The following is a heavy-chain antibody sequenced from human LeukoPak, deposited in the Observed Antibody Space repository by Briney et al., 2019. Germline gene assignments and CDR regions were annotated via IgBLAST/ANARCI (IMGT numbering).Heavy chain of an antibody. D-gene: IGHD4-17*01. J-gene: IGHJ4*02. CDR2: ISGSGGST. CDR3: AIRQTTVTFSSDY. CDR1: GFTFSSYS. Sequence: GGSLRLSCAASGFTFSSYSMNWVRQAPGKGLEWVSAISGSGGSTYYADSVKGRFTISRDNSKNTLYLQMNSLRAEDTAVYYCAIRQTTVTFSSDYWGQGTLVTVSS. V-gene: IGHV3-23*01.